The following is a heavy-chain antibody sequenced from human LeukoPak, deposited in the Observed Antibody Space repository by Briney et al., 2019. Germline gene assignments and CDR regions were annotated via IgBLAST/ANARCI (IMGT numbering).Heavy chain of an antibody. CDR3: ARAYGDSRFDP. D-gene: IGHD4-17*01. CDR2: LNHSGST. CDR1: GGSFSGYY. Sequence: SETLSLTCAVYGGSFSGYYWSWIRQPPGKGLEWIGELNHSGSTNYNPSLKSRVTISVDTSKNQFSLKLSSVTAADTAVYYCARAYGDSRFDPCGQGTLVTVSS. J-gene: IGHJ5*02. V-gene: IGHV4-34*01.